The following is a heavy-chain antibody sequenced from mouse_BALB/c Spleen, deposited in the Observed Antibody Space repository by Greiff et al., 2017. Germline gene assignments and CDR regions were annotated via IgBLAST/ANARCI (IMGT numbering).Heavy chain of an antibody. CDR2: ISDGGSYT. CDR3: ARDEGIGPTVVAPPFAY. V-gene: IGHV5-4*02. J-gene: IGHJ3*01. Sequence: EVKLMESGGGLVKPGGSLKLSCAASGFTFSDYYMYWVRQTPEKRLEWVATISDGGSYTYYPDSVKGRFTISRDNAKNNLYLQMSSLKSEDTAMYYCARDEGIGPTVVAPPFAYWGQGTLVTVSA. D-gene: IGHD1-1*01. CDR1: GFTFSDYY.